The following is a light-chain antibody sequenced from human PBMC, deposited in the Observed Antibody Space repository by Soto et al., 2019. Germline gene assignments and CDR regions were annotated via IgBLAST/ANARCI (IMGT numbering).Light chain of an antibody. CDR2: DAS. Sequence: EIVLTQSPATLSLSPGERATLSCRAIQSVSSYLACYHQKLGQSPRLLIYDASNRATGIPARFSGSWSGTDFTLTISSLEPEDFAVYYCQQRSNWPQLTFGGGTKV. CDR3: QQRSNWPQLT. CDR1: QSVSSY. V-gene: IGKV3-11*01. J-gene: IGKJ4*01.